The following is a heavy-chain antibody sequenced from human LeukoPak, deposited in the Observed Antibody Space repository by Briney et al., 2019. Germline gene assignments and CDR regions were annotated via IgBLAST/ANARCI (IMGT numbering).Heavy chain of an antibody. CDR1: GFTVSRND. D-gene: IGHD4-17*01. V-gene: IGHV3-53*01. CDR2: IENGGST. J-gene: IGHJ3*02. Sequence: GGSLRLSCAASGFTVSRNDMSWVRQAPGKGLQWVSIIENGGSTYYAESVKVRLTISRDNSKNTLYLQMNSLRVEDTAVYYCARKVGYGYGIDSWGQGTMVTVSS. CDR3: ARKVGYGYGIDS.